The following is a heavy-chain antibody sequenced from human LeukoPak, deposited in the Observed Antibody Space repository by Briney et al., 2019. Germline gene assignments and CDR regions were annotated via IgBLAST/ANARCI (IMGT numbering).Heavy chain of an antibody. CDR1: GGSISSGSYY. CDR2: IYTSGST. Sequence: SETLSLTCTVSGGSISSGSYYWSWIRQPAGKGLEWIGRIYTSGSTNYNPSLKSRVTISVDTSKNQFSLKLSSVTAADTAVYYCARDGRRGYCSGGSCYEGFDYWGQGTLVTVSS. D-gene: IGHD2-15*01. CDR3: ARDGRRGYCSGGSCYEGFDY. J-gene: IGHJ4*02. V-gene: IGHV4-61*02.